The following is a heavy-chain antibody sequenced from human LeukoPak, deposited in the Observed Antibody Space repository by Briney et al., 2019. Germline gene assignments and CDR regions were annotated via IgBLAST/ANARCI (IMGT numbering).Heavy chain of an antibody. CDR3: ARDLGSSSWFYYFDY. CDR2: ISAYNGNT. Sequence: ASVKVSCKASGYTFTSYGISWVRQAPGQGLEWMGRISAYNGNTKYAQKFQGRVTMTTDTSTGTAYMELRSLGSDDTAVYYCARDLGSSSWFYYFDYWGQGTLVTVSS. V-gene: IGHV1-18*01. D-gene: IGHD6-13*01. J-gene: IGHJ4*02. CDR1: GYTFTSYG.